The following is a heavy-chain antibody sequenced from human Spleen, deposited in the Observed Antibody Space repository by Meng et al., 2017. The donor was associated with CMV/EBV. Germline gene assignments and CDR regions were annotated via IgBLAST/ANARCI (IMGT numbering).Heavy chain of an antibody. CDR1: GFTFSSYS. D-gene: IGHD5-18*01. CDR3: ARAAYSYGGGVDY. Sequence: GESLKISCAASGFTFSSYSMNWVRQAPGKGLEWISYISNSGKTIDYADSVKGRFTISRDNAKNSLNLQMKSLRAEDTAVYFCARAAYSYGGGVDYWGQGTLVTVSS. J-gene: IGHJ4*02. V-gene: IGHV3-48*04. CDR2: ISNSGKTI.